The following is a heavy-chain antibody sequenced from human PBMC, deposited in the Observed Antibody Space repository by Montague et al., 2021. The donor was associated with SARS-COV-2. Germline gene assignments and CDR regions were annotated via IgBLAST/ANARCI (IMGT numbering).Heavy chain of an antibody. Sequence: STNYNPSLKSRVTISVDTSKNQFSLKLSSVTAADTAVYYCARGLGRIEDVWGQGTTITVSS. CDR2: ST. V-gene: IGHV4-34*01. CDR3: ARGLGRIEDV. J-gene: IGHJ6*02. D-gene: IGHD1-26*01.